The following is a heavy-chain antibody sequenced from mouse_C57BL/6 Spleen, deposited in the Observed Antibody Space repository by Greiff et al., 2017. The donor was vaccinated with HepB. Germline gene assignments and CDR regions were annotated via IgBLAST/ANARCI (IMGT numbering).Heavy chain of an antibody. J-gene: IGHJ2*01. CDR1: GYTFTDYY. CDR2: INPNNGGT. CDR3: AREGYYGSSYLDY. Sequence: EVQLQQSGPELVKPGASVKISCKASGYTFTDYYMNWVKQSHGKSLEWIGDINPNNGGTSYNQKFKGKATLTVDKSSSTAYMELRSLTSEDSAVYYCAREGYYGSSYLDYWGQGTTLTVSS. D-gene: IGHD1-1*01. V-gene: IGHV1-26*01.